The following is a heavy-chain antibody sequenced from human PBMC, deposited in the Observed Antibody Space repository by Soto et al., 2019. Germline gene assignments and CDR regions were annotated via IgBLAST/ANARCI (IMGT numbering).Heavy chain of an antibody. Sequence: DVQLVESGGGLVQPGGSLRLSCAASQFTFSTYAMNWVRQAPGKGLQWVSSISGSGSTSYYTDSVRGRFTISRDKSKNTLYLQMDSLTAEDTAIYFCAKDGRGGIAAAGFFDYWGHGTLVTVSS. CDR2: ISGSGSTS. J-gene: IGHJ4*03. D-gene: IGHD6-13*01. V-gene: IGHV3-23*04. CDR3: AKDGRGGIAAAGFFDY. CDR1: QFTFSTYA.